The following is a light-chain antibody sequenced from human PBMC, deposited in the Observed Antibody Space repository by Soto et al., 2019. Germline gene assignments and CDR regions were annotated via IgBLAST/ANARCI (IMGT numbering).Light chain of an antibody. Sequence: GERVTLSCRASPSVSSSYLTWCRPKTGQAPRLLIYGASTRATGIPDRFSGSASGTDFTLAISSLQPDDFATYYCQHYNSYSEAFGQGIKV. J-gene: IGKJ1*01. CDR2: GAS. V-gene: IGKV3D-7*01. CDR1: PSVSSSY. CDR3: QHYNSYSEA.